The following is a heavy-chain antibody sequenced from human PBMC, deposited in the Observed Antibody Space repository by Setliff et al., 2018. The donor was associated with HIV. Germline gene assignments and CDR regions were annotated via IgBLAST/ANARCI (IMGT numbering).Heavy chain of an antibody. CDR1: GYSFARYG. CDR3: GRVPYKSAWFSGGHNPFDV. V-gene: IGHV1-18*01. D-gene: IGHD6-19*01. Sequence: ASVKVSCKASGYSFARYGLSWVRQAPGQGLEWMGGIIPLFNKSNNAQNFQGRVTMTIDTSTSTVYMDLRSLTSDDTAVYYCGRVPYKSAWFSGGHNPFDVWGQGTMVTVSS. J-gene: IGHJ3*01. CDR2: IIPLFNKS.